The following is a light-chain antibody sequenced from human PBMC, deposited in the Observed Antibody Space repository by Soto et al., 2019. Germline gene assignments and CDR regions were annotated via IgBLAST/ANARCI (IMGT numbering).Light chain of an antibody. V-gene: IGLV2-23*01. CDR1: SSDVGKYNL. CDR2: EGS. J-gene: IGLJ3*02. Sequence: QPVLTQPASVSGSPGQSITISCTGTSSDVGKYNLVSWYQQHPGKAPKLMIYEGSKRPSGVSNRFSGSKSGNTASLTISGLQAEDEADYFCCSYAGSSTWVFGGGTKLTVL. CDR3: CSYAGSSTWV.